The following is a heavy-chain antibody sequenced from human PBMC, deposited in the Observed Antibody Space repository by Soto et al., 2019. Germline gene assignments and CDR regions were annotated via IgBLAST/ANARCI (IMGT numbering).Heavy chain of an antibody. CDR3: ARDSGGMDV. CDR1: VYTITIYA. CDR2: INAGNGNT. V-gene: IGHV1-3*01. J-gene: IGHJ6*02. Sequence: ASVNLSCKAAVYTITIYAVHWVRQAPGQRLEWMGWINAGNGNTKYSQKFQGRVTITRDTSASTAYMELSSLRSEDTAVYYCARDSGGMDVWGQGTTVTVSS.